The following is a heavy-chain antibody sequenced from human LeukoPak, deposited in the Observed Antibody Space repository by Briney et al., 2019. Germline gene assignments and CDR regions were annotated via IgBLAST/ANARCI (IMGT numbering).Heavy chain of an antibody. Sequence: ASVKVSCKASGYTFTTYDINWVRQATGQGLEWMGWMNPNSGNTGYTQKFQGRVTMTRNTSISTAYMELSSLRSEDTAVYYCARGRPKTLIWFREFPWKTNWFDPWGQGTLVTVSS. V-gene: IGHV1-8*01. CDR1: GYTFTTYD. CDR3: ARGRPKTLIWFREFPWKTNWFDP. J-gene: IGHJ5*02. CDR2: MNPNSGNT. D-gene: IGHD3-10*01.